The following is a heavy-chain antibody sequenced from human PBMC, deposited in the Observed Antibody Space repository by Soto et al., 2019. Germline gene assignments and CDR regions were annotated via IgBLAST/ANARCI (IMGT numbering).Heavy chain of an antibody. Sequence: PGQSLKISCKVSVYTFSTYWIGWVRQVAGKGLEWMGMIYPGDSETTYSPSFQGRVNISADKSITTAYLQWSSLEASDSAIYYCITGYYTWFDTWGNGTRVTVSS. J-gene: IGHJ5*01. CDR2: IYPGDSET. D-gene: IGHD3-3*01. CDR1: VYTFSTYW. V-gene: IGHV5-51*01. CDR3: ITGYYTWFDT.